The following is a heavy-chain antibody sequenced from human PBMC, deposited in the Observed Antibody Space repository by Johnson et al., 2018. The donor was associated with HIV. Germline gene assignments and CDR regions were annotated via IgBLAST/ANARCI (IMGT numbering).Heavy chain of an antibody. V-gene: IGHV3-30*04. CDR3: ARMVGSGSSDAFDI. CDR1: GFTFSSYA. J-gene: IGHJ3*02. D-gene: IGHD3-10*01. CDR2: ISYDGSNK. Sequence: QVQLVESGGGVVQPGRSLRLSCAASGFTFSSYAMHWDRQAPGKGLEWVAVISYDGSNKYYADSVMGRFTISRDNSKNTLYLQMNSLRAEDTAVYYCARMVGSGSSDAFDIWGQGTMVTVSS.